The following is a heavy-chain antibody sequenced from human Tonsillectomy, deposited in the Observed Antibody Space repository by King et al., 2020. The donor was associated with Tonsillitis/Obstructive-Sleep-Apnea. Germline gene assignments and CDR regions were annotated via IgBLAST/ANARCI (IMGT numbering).Heavy chain of an antibody. CDR3: ARGEDIGAIFGVVPPLGH. J-gene: IGHJ1*01. V-gene: IGHV4-34*01. CDR2: INQSGST. CDR1: GVSFSGYY. D-gene: IGHD3-3*02. Sequence: VQLQQWGAGLLKPSETLSLTCAVYGVSFSGYYGSWIRQPPGKGLEWIGEINQSGSTNYNPSLKSRVTISVDTSRNKFSLKLSSVTAADTAMYYCARGEDIGAIFGVVPPLGHWGQGALVTVYS.